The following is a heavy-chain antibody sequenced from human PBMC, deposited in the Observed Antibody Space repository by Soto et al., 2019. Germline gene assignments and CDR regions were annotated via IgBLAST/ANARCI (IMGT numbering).Heavy chain of an antibody. J-gene: IGHJ4*02. V-gene: IGHV4-34*01. D-gene: IGHD3-3*01. CDR3: ARGEKRGLRPPKDKETQAHYDFRY. Sequence: SETLSLTCAVYGGSFSGYYWSWIRQPPGKGLEWIGEINHSGSTNYNPSLKSRVTISVDTSKNQFSLKLSPVTAADTAVYYCARGEKRGLRPPKDKETQAHYDFRYWGQGTLVTVSS. CDR1: GGSFSGYY. CDR2: INHSGST.